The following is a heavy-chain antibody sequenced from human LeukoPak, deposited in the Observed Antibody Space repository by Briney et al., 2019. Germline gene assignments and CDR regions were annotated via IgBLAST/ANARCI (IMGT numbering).Heavy chain of an antibody. Sequence: GGSLRLSCAASGFTFSSYSMNWVRQAPGKGLEWVSSISSSSSYIYYADSVKGRFTISRDNAKNSLYLQMNSLRAEDTAVYYCAREYYGSGSPFDYWGQGTLVTVSS. V-gene: IGHV3-21*01. CDR2: ISSSSSYI. CDR1: GFTFSSYS. CDR3: AREYYGSGSPFDY. D-gene: IGHD3-10*01. J-gene: IGHJ4*02.